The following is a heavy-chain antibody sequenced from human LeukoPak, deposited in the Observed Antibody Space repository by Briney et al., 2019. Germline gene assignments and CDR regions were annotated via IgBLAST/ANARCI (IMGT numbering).Heavy chain of an antibody. CDR1: GFTFSAYE. CDR3: ARDVSSGYYYVFDF. V-gene: IGHV3-30*04. D-gene: IGHD3-22*01. CDR2: ISYDGSNK. J-gene: IGHJ5*01. Sequence: GGSLRLSCAASGFTFSAYEMNWVRQAPGKGLEWVAVISYDGSNKYYADSVKGRFTISRDNSKNTLYLQMNSLRAEDTAVYYCARDVSSGYYYVFDFWGQGTLVTVSS.